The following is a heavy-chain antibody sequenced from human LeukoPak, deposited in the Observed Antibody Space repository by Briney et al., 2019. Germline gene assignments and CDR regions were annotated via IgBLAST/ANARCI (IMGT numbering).Heavy chain of an antibody. V-gene: IGHV1-18*01. Sequence: ASVKVSCKASGYTFTDYGISWVRQAPGQGLEWMGWIRPYSGNANYTQKLRGRVTMTTDTSTNTAFMVLRRLRSDDTAVYFCATCRSSRYGVGSYYRLDYWGQGTLVTVSS. D-gene: IGHD3-10*01. CDR1: GYTFTDYG. CDR3: ATCRSSRYGVGSYYRLDY. CDR2: IRPYSGNA. J-gene: IGHJ4*02.